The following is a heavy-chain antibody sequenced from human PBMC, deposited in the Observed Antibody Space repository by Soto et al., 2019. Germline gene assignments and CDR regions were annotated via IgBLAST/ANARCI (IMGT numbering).Heavy chain of an antibody. CDR3: ARGYSSGWYEGDEYFQH. J-gene: IGHJ1*01. Sequence: QVQLVESGGGVVQPGRSLRLSCAASGFTFSSYAMHWVRQAPGKGLEWVAVISYDGSNKYYADSVKGRFTISRDNSKNXRYLQMNSLRAEDTAVYYCARGYSSGWYEGDEYFQHWGQGTLVTVSS. V-gene: IGHV3-30-3*01. D-gene: IGHD6-19*01. CDR1: GFTFSSYA. CDR2: ISYDGSNK.